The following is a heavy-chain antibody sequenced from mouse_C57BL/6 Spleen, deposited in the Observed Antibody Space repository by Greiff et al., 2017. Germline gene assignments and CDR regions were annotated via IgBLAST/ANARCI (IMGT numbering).Heavy chain of an antibody. Sequence: DVMLVESGGGLVKPGGSLKLSCAASGFTFSSYAMSWVRQTPEKRLEWVATISDGGSYTYYPDNVKGRFTISRDNAKNNLYLQMSHLKSEDTAMYYCAREGSSGYYFDYWGQGTTLTVSS. V-gene: IGHV5-4*01. CDR3: AREGSSGYYFDY. CDR2: ISDGGSYT. CDR1: GFTFSSYA. D-gene: IGHD3-2*02. J-gene: IGHJ2*01.